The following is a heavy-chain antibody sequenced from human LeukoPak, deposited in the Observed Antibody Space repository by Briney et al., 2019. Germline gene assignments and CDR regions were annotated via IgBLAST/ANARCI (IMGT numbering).Heavy chain of an antibody. CDR2: INIDGSST. CDR3: ARDSYDSSGYYYGFDN. Sequence: GGSLRLSCAASGFTFSSYWMHWVRQTPGKGLVWVSRINIDGSSTSYADSVKGRFTISRDDAKNTLYLQMNSLRAEDTAVYYCARDSYDSSGYYYGFDNWGQGTLVTVSS. D-gene: IGHD3-22*01. CDR1: GFTFSSYW. J-gene: IGHJ4*02. V-gene: IGHV3-74*01.